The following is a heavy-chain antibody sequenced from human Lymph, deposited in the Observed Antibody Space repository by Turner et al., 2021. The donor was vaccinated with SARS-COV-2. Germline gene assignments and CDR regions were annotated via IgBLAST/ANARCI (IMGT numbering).Heavy chain of an antibody. V-gene: IGHV4-59*01. J-gene: IGHJ5*02. D-gene: IGHD2-21*02. CDR3: ARGTVNNWVDP. Sequence: QVQLQESGPRLVKPLETLSLTCTVPGGSMNSNYWSWLRQPPGKRLEWIGYIYYRGSTNYNPSLKSRVTISVDTSKNQFSLKRTSVTAADAAICYCARGTVNNWVDPWGQGILVTVSS. CDR2: IYYRGST. CDR1: GGSMNSNY.